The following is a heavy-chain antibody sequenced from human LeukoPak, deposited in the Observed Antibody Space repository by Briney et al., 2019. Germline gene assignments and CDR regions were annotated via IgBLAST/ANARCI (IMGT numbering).Heavy chain of an antibody. V-gene: IGHV3-23*01. J-gene: IGHJ4*02. CDR3: AKSVVHRWELEMYYFDY. CDR1: GFTFSSYS. D-gene: IGHD1-26*01. Sequence: GGSLRLSCAASGFTFSSYSMNWVRQAPGKGLEWVSAISGSGGSTYYADSVKGRFTISRDNSKNTLYLQMNSLRAEDTAVYYCAKSVVHRWELEMYYFDYWGQGTLVTVSS. CDR2: ISGSGGST.